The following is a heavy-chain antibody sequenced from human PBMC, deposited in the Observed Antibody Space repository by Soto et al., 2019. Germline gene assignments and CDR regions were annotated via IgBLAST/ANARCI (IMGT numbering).Heavy chain of an antibody. CDR1: GDSVSSNSAA. Sequence: SPTLSLTCAISGDSVSSNSAAWNWIRQSPSRGLEWLGRTYYRSKWYNDYAVSVKSRITINPDTSKNQFSLQLNSVTPEDTAVYYCARDRWNGTHGFNWFDPWGQGTLVTVSS. CDR2: TYYRSKWYN. J-gene: IGHJ5*02. D-gene: IGHD1-1*01. V-gene: IGHV6-1*01. CDR3: ARDRWNGTHGFNWFDP.